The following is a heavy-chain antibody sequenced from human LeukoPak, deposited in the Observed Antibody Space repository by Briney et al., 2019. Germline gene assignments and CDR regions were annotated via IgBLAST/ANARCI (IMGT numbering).Heavy chain of an antibody. CDR1: GGSISSYY. D-gene: IGHD3-3*01. J-gene: IGHJ4*02. CDR3: ARTLDWSGRYFDY. Sequence: SETLSLTCTVSGGSISSYYWSWIRQPPGKGLEWIGYIYYSGSTDYNPSLKSRVTISVDTSKNQFSLKLSSVTAADTAVYYCARTLDWSGRYFDYWGQGTLVTVSS. V-gene: IGHV4-59*01. CDR2: IYYSGST.